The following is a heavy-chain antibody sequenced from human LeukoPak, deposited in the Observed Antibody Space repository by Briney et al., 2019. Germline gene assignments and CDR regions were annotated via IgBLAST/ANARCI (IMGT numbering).Heavy chain of an antibody. D-gene: IGHD6-13*01. V-gene: IGHV3-53*01. J-gene: IGHJ4*02. CDR1: GFSVSNNY. Sequence: PGGSLRLSCAGSGFSVSNNYMSWVRQAPGKGLEWVAVIYSGASSYYADSVKGRFIVSRDNSKNTLYLQMNTLRAEDTALYYCARATIGAAGTADYWGQGTLVIVSS. CDR3: ARATIGAAGTADY. CDR2: IYSGASS.